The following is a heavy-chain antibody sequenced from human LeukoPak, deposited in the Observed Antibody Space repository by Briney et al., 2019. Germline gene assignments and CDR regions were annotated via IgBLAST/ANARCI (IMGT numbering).Heavy chain of an antibody. CDR3: ARGSPRGPARKANWFDP. V-gene: IGHV4-34*01. J-gene: IGHJ5*02. Sequence: LGLSCAASGFTFSSYSMNWVRQPPGKGLEWIGEINHSGSTNYNPSLKSRVTISVDTSKNQFSLKLSSVTAADTAVYYCARGSPRGPARKANWFDPWGQGTLVTVSS. CDR2: INHSGST. CDR1: GFTFSSYS. D-gene: IGHD2-2*01.